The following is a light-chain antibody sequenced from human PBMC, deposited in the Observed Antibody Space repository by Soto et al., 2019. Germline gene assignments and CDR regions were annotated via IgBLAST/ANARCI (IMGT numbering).Light chain of an antibody. CDR2: DAS. CDR1: QSVSRSL. J-gene: IGKJ1*01. Sequence: EIVLTQSPGTLSLSPGERATLSCRASQSVSRSLLAWYQQKPGQAPRLLIYDASTRATGIPDRCSGSGSGTDFTLTISRLEPEDFAVYYCQQYGSSPRTFGQGTKVEIK. V-gene: IGKV3-20*01. CDR3: QQYGSSPRT.